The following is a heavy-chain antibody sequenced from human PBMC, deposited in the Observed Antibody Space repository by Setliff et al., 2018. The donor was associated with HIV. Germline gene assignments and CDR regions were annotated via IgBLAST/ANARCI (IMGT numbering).Heavy chain of an antibody. Sequence: LPFTISGGLITNDGYSWTWIRQHTEKGLEWPGYIKYSGSTSYNPSLKSRVTISVDTSKNQFSLRLSAVTAADTAVYYSARGRYYGGNFFYYWGQGTLVTVSS. CDR2: IKYSGST. D-gene: IGHD4-17*01. J-gene: IGHJ4*02. CDR1: GGLITNDGYS. V-gene: IGHV4-31*03. CDR3: ARGRYYGGNFFYY.